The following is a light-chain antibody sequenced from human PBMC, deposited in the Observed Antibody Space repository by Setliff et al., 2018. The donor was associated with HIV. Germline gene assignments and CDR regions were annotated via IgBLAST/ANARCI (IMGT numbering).Light chain of an antibody. Sequence: QSVLTQPASVSGSPGQSITISCTGTSSDVGGYNLVSWYQHHPGKAPKLMIYEVSKWPSGVSNRFSGSKSGNTASLTISGLQAEDETDYYCCSYAGSKTFVFGTGTKGTVL. J-gene: IGLJ1*01. CDR2: EVS. CDR3: CSYAGSKTFV. CDR1: SSDVGGYNL. V-gene: IGLV2-23*02.